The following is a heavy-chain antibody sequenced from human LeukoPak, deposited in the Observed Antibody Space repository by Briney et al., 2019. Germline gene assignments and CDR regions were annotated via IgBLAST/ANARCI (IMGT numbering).Heavy chain of an antibody. CDR1: GFTFRSYS. CDR2: ISGSGGST. J-gene: IGHJ6*02. Sequence: GGSLRLSCAASGFTFRSYSMNWVRQAPGKGLEWVSAISGSGGSTYYADSVKGRFTISRDNSKNTLYLQMNSLRAEDTAVYYCAKVGYYYDSSGYYSVYYYYYGMDVWGQGTTVTVSS. D-gene: IGHD3-22*01. V-gene: IGHV3-23*01. CDR3: AKVGYYYDSSGYYSVYYYYYGMDV.